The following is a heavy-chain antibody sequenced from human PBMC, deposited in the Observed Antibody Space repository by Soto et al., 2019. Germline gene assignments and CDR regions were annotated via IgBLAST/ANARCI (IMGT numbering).Heavy chain of an antibody. J-gene: IGHJ4*02. CDR1: GINYNTYA. CDR2: INAGNCDT. Sequence: QVQLVQSGAEMKKPGASVKLSCKTSGINYNTYAIHWVRQAPGQGLEWMGWINAGNCDTRYSQNFQGRVTLTRDTSVSPVYMDLDSLKSEDTGVYYCARTISGYVTWGQGTLGTV. V-gene: IGHV1-3*01. D-gene: IGHD5-12*01. CDR3: ARTISGYVT.